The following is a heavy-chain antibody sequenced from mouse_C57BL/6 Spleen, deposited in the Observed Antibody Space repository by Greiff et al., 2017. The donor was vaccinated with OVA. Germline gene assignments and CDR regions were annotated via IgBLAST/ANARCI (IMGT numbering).Heavy chain of an antibody. CDR2: INYDGSST. CDR3: ARGDYYGSPYAMDY. V-gene: IGHV5-16*01. J-gene: IGHJ4*01. D-gene: IGHD1-1*01. CDR1: GFTFSDYY. Sequence: EVKLQESEGGLVLPGSSMKLSCTASGFTFSDYYMAWVRQVPEKGLEWVANINYDGSSTYYLDSLKSRFIISRDNAKNILYLQMSSLKSEDTATYYCARGDYYGSPYAMDYWGQGTSVTVSS.